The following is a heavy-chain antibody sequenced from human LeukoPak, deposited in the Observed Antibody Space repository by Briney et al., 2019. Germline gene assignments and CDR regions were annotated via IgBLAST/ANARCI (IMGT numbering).Heavy chain of an antibody. CDR3: ARDRDYDSSDCDY. Sequence: GASLKVSCKASGYTFTGYYMHWVRQAPGQGLEWMGWINPNSGGTNYAQKFQGRVTMTRDTSISTAYMELSSLRSDDTAVYYCARDRDYDSSDCDYWGQGTLVTVSS. J-gene: IGHJ4*02. CDR1: GYTFTGYY. V-gene: IGHV1-2*02. CDR2: INPNSGGT. D-gene: IGHD3-22*01.